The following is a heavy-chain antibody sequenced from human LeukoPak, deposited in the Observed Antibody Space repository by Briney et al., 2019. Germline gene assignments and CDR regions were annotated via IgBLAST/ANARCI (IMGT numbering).Heavy chain of an antibody. J-gene: IGHJ6*03. CDR1: GGSISSSSYY. Sequence: SETLSLTCTVSGGSISSSSYYWGWIRQPPGKGLEWIGSIYYSGSTYYNPSLKSRVTISVDTSKNQFSLKLSSVTAADTAVYYCARGKIVVVVAGPTYYMDVWGKGTTVTISS. V-gene: IGHV4-39*07. D-gene: IGHD2-15*01. CDR3: ARGKIVVVVAGPTYYMDV. CDR2: IYYSGST.